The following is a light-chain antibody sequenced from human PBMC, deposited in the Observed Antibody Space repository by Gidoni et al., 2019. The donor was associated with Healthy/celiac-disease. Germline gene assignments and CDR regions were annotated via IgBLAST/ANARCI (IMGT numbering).Light chain of an antibody. J-gene: IGKJ5*01. CDR2: DAS. CDR1: HDISNY. CDR3: QQYDNFPLT. Sequence: DMQMTQSPSSLSASVGDRVTVTCQASHDISNYLNWYQQKPGKAPKLLIYDASNLETGVPSRFSGSGSGTDFTFSISSLQPEDIATYYCQQYDNFPLTFGQGTRLEIK. V-gene: IGKV1-33*01.